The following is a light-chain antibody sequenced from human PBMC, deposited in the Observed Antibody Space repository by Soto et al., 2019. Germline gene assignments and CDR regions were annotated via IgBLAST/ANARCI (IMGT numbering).Light chain of an antibody. CDR3: QQYSSSPWT. V-gene: IGKV3-20*01. Sequence: EIVLTQSPGTLSLSPGERATLSCRASQTINRSFLAWFQQKPGQAPRRLIYGASFRATGIPDRFSGSGSGTDFTLTITRLEPEDFAVYDCQQYSSSPWTFGHGTKVDIK. CDR2: GAS. J-gene: IGKJ1*01. CDR1: QTINRSF.